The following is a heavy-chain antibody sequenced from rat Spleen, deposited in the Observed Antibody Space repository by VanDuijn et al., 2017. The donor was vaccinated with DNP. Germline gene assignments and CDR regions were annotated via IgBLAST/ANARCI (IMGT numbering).Heavy chain of an antibody. CDR3: TELPSYYEAWFAY. CDR2: ISTTGTKT. D-gene: IGHD1-4*01. J-gene: IGHJ3*01. V-gene: IGHV5-46*01. CDR1: GFTFSSFP. Sequence: EVQLEESGGGLMQPGRSLKLSCTASGFTFSSFPMAWVRQAPTKGLEWVAIISTTGTKTDYRDSVKGRFTVSRDNARGILYLQMNSLTSEDTATYYCTELPSYYEAWFAYWGQGALVTVSS.